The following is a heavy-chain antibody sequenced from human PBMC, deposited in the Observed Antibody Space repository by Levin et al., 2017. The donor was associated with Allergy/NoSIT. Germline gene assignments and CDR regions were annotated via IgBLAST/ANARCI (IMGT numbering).Heavy chain of an antibody. J-gene: IGHJ3*02. CDR2: IRGDGST. CDR1: DFSVINFY. D-gene: IGHD3-10*01. V-gene: IGHV3-53*01. CDR3: ARDYYGSGRSYVAFDI. Sequence: GGSLRLSCAASDFSVINFYINWVRQAPGKGLEWVSFIRGDGSTVYGDSAKGRFIISRDNVKNTVYLQLNSLRAEDTAIYYCARDYYGSGRSYVAFDIWGQGTKVTVS.